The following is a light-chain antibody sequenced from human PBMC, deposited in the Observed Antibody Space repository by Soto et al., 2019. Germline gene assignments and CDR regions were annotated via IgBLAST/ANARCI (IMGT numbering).Light chain of an antibody. CDR1: SSDVGRYNY. V-gene: IGLV2-14*01. J-gene: IGLJ3*02. CDR2: EVS. Sequence: QSALTQPASVSGSPGQSITISSTGTSSDVGRYNYVSWYQQHPGKAPKLMIYEVSNRPSGVSNRFSASKSGNTASLTISGLQAEDEADYYCTSYTSSTTWVFGGGTKLTVL. CDR3: TSYTSSTTWV.